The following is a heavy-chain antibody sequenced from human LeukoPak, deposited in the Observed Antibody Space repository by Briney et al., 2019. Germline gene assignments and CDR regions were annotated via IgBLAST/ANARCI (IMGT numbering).Heavy chain of an antibody. Sequence: ASVKVSCKPYGYTFNTYGITWVRQAPRQGLEWMGWISPYNGNTNYAQKFQGRVTLTTDTSTSTAYMELRSLRSDDTAVYYCARGPHERSGYPDDWGQGTLVTVSS. D-gene: IGHD3-22*01. CDR3: ARGPHERSGYPDD. V-gene: IGHV1-18*01. J-gene: IGHJ4*02. CDR1: GYTFNTYG. CDR2: ISPYNGNT.